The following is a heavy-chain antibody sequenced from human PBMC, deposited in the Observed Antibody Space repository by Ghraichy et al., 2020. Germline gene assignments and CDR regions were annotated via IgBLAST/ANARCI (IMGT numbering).Heavy chain of an antibody. V-gene: IGHV3-33*01. CDR2: IWSDGSKK. D-gene: IGHD2/OR15-2a*01. Sequence: GGSLRLSCAASGLIFSTSGMHWVRQAPGKGLEWVAFIWSDGSKKYYADSVEGRFTISRDNSKNTLWLQMNSLRAGDTAIYFCARDRRLSDFDYWGQGTLVTVSS. CDR3: ARDRRLSDFDY. CDR1: GLIFSTSG. J-gene: IGHJ4*02.